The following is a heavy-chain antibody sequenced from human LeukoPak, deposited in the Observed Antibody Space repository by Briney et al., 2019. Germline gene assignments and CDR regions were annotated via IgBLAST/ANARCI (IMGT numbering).Heavy chain of an antibody. J-gene: IGHJ6*03. D-gene: IGHD3-22*01. Sequence: SETLSLTCTVSGGPMYSYYWSWIRQTAGSGLEWIGRVYPGVSTNYNPSLKSRVSMSIDASKNQFALTLSAVTAADTAVYYCARLKYYDSTGYSSGHYMDVWGKGITVTVSS. CDR3: ARLKYYDSTGYSSGHYMDV. CDR1: GGPMYSYY. V-gene: IGHV4-4*07. CDR2: VYPGVST.